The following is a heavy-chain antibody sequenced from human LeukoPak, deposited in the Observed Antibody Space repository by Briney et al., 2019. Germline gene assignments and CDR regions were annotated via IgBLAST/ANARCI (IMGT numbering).Heavy chain of an antibody. D-gene: IGHD3-22*01. Sequence: PSETLSLTWTVSRGSISSYYWSWIRQPAGKGLEWIGRIYTSGSTNYNPSLKSRVTMSVDTSKNQFSLKLSSVTAADTAVYYCARALGDSSGYYYYYFDYWGQGTLVTVSS. CDR3: ARALGDSSGYYYYYFDY. V-gene: IGHV4-4*07. CDR1: RGSISSYY. CDR2: IYTSGST. J-gene: IGHJ4*02.